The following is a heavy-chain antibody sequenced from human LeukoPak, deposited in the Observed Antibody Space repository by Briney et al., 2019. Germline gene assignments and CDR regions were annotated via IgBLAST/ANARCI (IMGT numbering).Heavy chain of an antibody. J-gene: IGHJ4*02. V-gene: IGHV4-30-2*01. CDR2: IYHIGST. CDR3: ARGVYIAAAQYAY. Sequence: SETLSLTCAVSGGSISSGGYSWSWIRQPPGKGLEWIGYIYHIGSTYYNPSLKSRVTISVDTSKNQFSLKLSSVTAADTAVYYCARGVYIAAAQYAYWGQGTLVTVSS. CDR1: GGSISSGGYS. D-gene: IGHD6-13*01.